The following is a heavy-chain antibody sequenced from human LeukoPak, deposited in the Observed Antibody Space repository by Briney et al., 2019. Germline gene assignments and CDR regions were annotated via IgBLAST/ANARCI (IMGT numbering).Heavy chain of an antibody. CDR3: AKGNTANRNPNFDY. J-gene: IGHJ4*02. Sequence: GGSLRLSCAASGFTFSKYAMTWARQAPGKGLEWVSGISGSGGNTYYADSVKGRFTISRDNAKDTLFLQMDSLRAEDTAIYYCAKGNTANRNPNFDYWGQGTLVTVSS. V-gene: IGHV3-23*01. D-gene: IGHD5-18*01. CDR1: GFTFSKYA. CDR2: ISGSGGNT.